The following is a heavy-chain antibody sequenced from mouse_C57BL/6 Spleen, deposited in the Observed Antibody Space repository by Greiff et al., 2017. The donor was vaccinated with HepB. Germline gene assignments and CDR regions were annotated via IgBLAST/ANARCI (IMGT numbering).Heavy chain of an antibody. V-gene: IGHV2-9*01. CDR1: GFSLTSYG. Sequence: VKLVESGPGLVAPSQSLSITCTVSGFSLTSYGVDWVRQPPGKGLEWLGVICGGGSTNYNSALMSRLSISKDNSKSQVFLKMNRLQTDDTAMYYCAKLGYYGSLAYWGQGTLVTVSA. CDR3: AKLGYYGSLAY. CDR2: ICGGGST. J-gene: IGHJ3*01. D-gene: IGHD1-1*01.